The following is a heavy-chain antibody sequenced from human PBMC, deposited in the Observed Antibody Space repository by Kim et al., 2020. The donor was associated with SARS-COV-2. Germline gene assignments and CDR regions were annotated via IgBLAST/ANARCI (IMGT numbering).Heavy chain of an antibody. V-gene: IGHV4-31*02. Sequence: SLKSRVTISVDTSKNQFSLKLSSVTAADTAVYYCARAASDRFLEWLFIDYWGQGTLVTVSS. CDR3: ARAASDRFLEWLFIDY. D-gene: IGHD3-3*01. J-gene: IGHJ4*02.